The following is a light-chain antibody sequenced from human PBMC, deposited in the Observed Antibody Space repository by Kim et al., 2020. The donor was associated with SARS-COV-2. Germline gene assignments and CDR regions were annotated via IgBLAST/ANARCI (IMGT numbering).Light chain of an antibody. CDR1: NFGSKI. Sequence: VAMGQTARITCGEKNFGSKIVHWYQQQPSQAPVLVIYRGRNRPSGIPEQISGSNSGNTATLTISRAQAGDEADYYCQVWDGTTLIFGGGTQLTVL. J-gene: IGLJ2*01. CDR2: RGR. V-gene: IGLV3-9*01. CDR3: QVWDGTTLI.